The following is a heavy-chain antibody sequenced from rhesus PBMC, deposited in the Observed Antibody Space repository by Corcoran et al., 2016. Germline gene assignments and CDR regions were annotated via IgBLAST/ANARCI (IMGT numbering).Heavy chain of an antibody. Sequence: QVQLQESGPGLVKPSETLSLTCAVSGYSISGYYWSWLRQAPGKGLEWIGYITYSGSTGYNPSLKSLVTISRDTSKNQCSLKLSSVTAADTAVYYCARRTGYSGSSYYFDYWGQGVLVTVSS. CDR1: GYSISGYY. D-gene: IGHD6-25*01. V-gene: IGHV4-122*02. CDR2: ITYSGST. CDR3: ARRTGYSGSSYYFDY. J-gene: IGHJ4*01.